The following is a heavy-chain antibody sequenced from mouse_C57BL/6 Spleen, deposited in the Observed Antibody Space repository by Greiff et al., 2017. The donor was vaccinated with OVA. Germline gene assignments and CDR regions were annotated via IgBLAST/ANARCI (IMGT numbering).Heavy chain of an antibody. D-gene: IGHD1-1*01. CDR3: ARSRYGSTLDY. CDR2: IDPSDSYT. V-gene: IGHV1-50*01. CDR1: GYTFTSYW. J-gene: IGHJ2*01. Sequence: QVQLQQPGAELVKPGASVKLSCKASGYTFTSYWMQWVKQRPGQGLEWIGEIDPSDSYTNSNQKFKGKATLTVDTSSSTAYMQLSSLTSEDSAVYYCARSRYGSTLDYWGQGTTLTVSS.